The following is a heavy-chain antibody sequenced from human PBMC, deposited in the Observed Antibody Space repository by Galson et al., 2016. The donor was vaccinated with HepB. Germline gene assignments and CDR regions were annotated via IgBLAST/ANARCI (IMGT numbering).Heavy chain of an antibody. J-gene: IGHJ6*03. Sequence: SVKVSCKASGYPSSGYTFINYAISWVRQAPGQGLEWMGWINPYNGNTNYAQKAQGRVTMTTDPSTSTAYMELRSLRSDDTAVYFCARGAHSYCTRTSCPSDYFYYMDVWGKGTTVTVSS. CDR3: ARGAHSYCTRTSCPSDYFYYMDV. CDR1: GYTFINYA. CDR2: INPYNGNT. D-gene: IGHD2-2*01. V-gene: IGHV1-18*04.